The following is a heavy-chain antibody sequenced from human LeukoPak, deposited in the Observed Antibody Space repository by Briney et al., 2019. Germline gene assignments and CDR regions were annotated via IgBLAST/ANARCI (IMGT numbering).Heavy chain of an antibody. J-gene: IGHJ3*02. CDR2: INHSGST. CDR3: ARRMAGATTDAFDI. V-gene: IGHV4-38-2*01. D-gene: IGHD6-19*01. CDR1: GFSVSSGYY. Sequence: SETLSLTCAVSGFSVSSGYYWGWIRQPPGEGLEWIGTINHSGSTFYNPSLKSRVTTSVDTSKNQFSLRLSSVTAADTAVYYCARRMAGATTDAFDIWGQGTMVTVSS.